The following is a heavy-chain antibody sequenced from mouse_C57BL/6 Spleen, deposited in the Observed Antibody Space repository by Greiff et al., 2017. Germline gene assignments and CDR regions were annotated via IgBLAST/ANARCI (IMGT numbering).Heavy chain of an antibody. J-gene: IGHJ2*01. CDR2: INPSTGGT. CDR1: GYSFTGYY. V-gene: IGHV1-43*01. Sequence: EVQLQQSGPELVKPGASVKISCKASGYSFTGYYMHWVKQSSEKSLEWIGEINPSTGGTSYNQKFKGKATLTVDKSSSTAYMQHKSLTSENSAVYYVARSGYYSNFDYWGQGTTLTVSA. D-gene: IGHD2-5*01. CDR3: ARSGYYSNFDY.